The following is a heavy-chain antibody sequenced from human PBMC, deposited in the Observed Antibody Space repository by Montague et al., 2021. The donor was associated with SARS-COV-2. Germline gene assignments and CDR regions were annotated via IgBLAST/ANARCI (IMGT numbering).Heavy chain of an antibody. CDR1: GFSLSTSGMC. D-gene: IGHD3-10*01. V-gene: IGHV2-70*11. Sequence: PALVKPTQTLTLTCTFSGFSLSTSGMCVSWIRQPPGKVLEWLARIDWDDDKYYSTSLTTRLTISKDTSKNQVVLTMTNMDPVDTATYYCARIRYGSGMGFDYWGQGTLVTVSS. CDR3: ARIRYGSGMGFDY. J-gene: IGHJ4*02. CDR2: IDWDDDK.